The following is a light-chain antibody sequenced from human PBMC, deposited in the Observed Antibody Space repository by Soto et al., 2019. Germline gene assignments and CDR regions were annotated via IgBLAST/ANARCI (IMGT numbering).Light chain of an antibody. CDR1: SSDLGTFNL. CDR3: CSYAGTNTYV. V-gene: IGLV2-23*02. J-gene: IGLJ1*01. CDR2: EVN. Sequence: QSVLTQPASVSGSPGQSITISCTGSSSDLGTFNLVSWYQQHPGKAPKLLIYEVNGRPSGVSNRFSGSKSGTTASLTISGLQTDDEADYFCCSYAGTNTYVFGCGTNVTAL.